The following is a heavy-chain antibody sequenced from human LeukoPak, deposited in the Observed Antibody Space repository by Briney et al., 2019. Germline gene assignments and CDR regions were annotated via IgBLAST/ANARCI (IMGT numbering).Heavy chain of an antibody. J-gene: IGHJ4*02. CDR2: ISFDGSSK. V-gene: IGHV3-30-3*01. CDR1: GFTFSTYA. Sequence: GGSLRLSCAASGFTFSTYAMHWVRQAPDKGLEWVAVISFDGSSKSYADSVKGRFTISRDNSKNTLYLQMNSLRAEDTAVYYCARDAHTYFDYWGRGTLVTVSS. CDR3: ARDAHTYFDY. D-gene: IGHD3-16*01.